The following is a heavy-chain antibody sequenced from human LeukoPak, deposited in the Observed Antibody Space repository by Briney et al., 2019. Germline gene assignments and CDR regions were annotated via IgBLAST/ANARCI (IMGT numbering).Heavy chain of an antibody. D-gene: IGHD3-22*01. V-gene: IGHV5-10-1*01. Sequence: GESLKISCKGSGYSFTSYWISWGRQMPGKGLEWMGTIDPNDSYSNYSPSFQGHVTISADKSIDTAYLQWSSLKASDTAMYYCARHVPRPDYYYDTSGYFGYWGQGTLVTVSS. J-gene: IGHJ4*02. CDR2: IDPNDSYS. CDR3: ARHVPRPDYYYDTSGYFGY. CDR1: GYSFTSYW.